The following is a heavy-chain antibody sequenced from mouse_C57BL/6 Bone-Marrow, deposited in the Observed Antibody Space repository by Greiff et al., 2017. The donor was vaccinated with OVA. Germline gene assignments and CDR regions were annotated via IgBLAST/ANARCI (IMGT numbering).Heavy chain of an antibody. CDR2: IDPENGDT. V-gene: IGHV14-4*01. CDR3: TTAY. J-gene: IGHJ3*01. CDR1: GFTFKDDY. Sequence: EVQLQQSGAELVRPGASVRLSCPASGFTFKDDYMHWLRQGPDQGLEWIGWIDPENGDTEYASKFQGKATITADTSSNTAYLQLSSLTSEDTAVYYCTTAYWGQGTLVTVSA.